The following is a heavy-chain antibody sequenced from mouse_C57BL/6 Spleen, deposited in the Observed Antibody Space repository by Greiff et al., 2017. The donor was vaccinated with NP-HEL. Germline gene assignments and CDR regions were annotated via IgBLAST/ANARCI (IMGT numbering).Heavy chain of an antibody. J-gene: IGHJ4*01. CDR2: IRSKSNNYAT. Sequence: EVKLLESGGGLVQPKGSLKLSCAASGFSFNTYAMNWVRQAPGKGLEWVARIRSKSNNYATYYADSVKDRFTISRDDSESMLYLQMNNLKTEDTAMYYCVRHHIYDGNYDYAMDYWGQGTSVTVSS. CDR3: VRHHIYDGNYDYAMDY. V-gene: IGHV10-1*01. D-gene: IGHD2-1*01. CDR1: GFSFNTYA.